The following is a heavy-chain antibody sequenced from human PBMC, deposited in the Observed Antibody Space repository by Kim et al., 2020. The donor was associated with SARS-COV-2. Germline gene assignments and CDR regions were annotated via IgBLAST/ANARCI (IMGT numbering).Heavy chain of an antibody. CDR1: GFTFSSYS. Sequence: GGSLRLSCASSGFTFSSYSMNWVRQAPGKGLEWVSSISSSSSNIYYADSVKGRFTISRDNSKNSLYLQMNSLRAEDTAVYYCARRGDFWSGYFPLYYFGVGAWGHGATVTASS. D-gene: IGHD3-3*01. J-gene: IGHJ6*02. V-gene: IGHV3-21*01. CDR3: ARRGDFWSGYFPLYYFGVGA. CDR2: ISSSSSNI.